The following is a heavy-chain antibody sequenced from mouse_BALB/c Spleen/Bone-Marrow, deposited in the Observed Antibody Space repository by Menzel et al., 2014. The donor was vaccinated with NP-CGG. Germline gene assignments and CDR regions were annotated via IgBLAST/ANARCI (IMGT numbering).Heavy chain of an antibody. Sequence: QVQLQQSGPDLVAPSQSQSLTCTVSGFSLTSYGLHWVRQPPGKGLEWLGVIWSDGSTTYNSALKSRLSISKDNSKRQVLLKMNSLQTDDTAMYYCARSGTDYAMDYWGQGTSVTVSS. CDR3: ARSGTDYAMDY. J-gene: IGHJ4*01. CDR2: IWSDGST. CDR1: GFSLTSYG. V-gene: IGHV2-6-2*01. D-gene: IGHD4-1*01.